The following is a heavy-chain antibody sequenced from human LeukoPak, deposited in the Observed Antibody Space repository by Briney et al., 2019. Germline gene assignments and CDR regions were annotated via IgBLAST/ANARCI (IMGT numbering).Heavy chain of an antibody. Sequence: GGSLRLSCAASGFTFSSYAMSWVRQAPGKGLEWVSAISGSGGSTYYADSVKGRFTISRGNSKNTLYLQMNSLRAEDTAVYYCARGQYCSGGSCYPGWLDPWGQGVLVIVSS. CDR2: ISGSGGST. V-gene: IGHV3-23*01. CDR1: GFTFSSYA. CDR3: ARGQYCSGGSCYPGWLDP. D-gene: IGHD2-15*01. J-gene: IGHJ5*02.